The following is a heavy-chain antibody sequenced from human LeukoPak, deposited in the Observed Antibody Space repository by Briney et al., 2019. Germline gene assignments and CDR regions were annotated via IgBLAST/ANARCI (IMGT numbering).Heavy chain of an antibody. CDR3: AKDAQLWLLSWYFDY. V-gene: IGHV3-23*01. Sequence: GGSLRLSCTASGFTFHTSVMGWIRRVPGKGLEWVSAISGSAGSTYYADSVKGRFTISRDNSKNTLYLQMNSLRAEDTAVYYCAKDAQLWLLSWYFDYWGQGTLVTVSS. CDR1: GFTFHTSV. CDR2: ISGSAGST. J-gene: IGHJ4*02. D-gene: IGHD5-18*01.